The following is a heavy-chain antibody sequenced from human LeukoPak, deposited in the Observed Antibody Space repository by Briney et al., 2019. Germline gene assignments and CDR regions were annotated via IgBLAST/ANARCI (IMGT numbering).Heavy chain of an antibody. CDR2: IKSKTDGRAT. CDR1: GFTFSSYW. J-gene: IGHJ3*02. V-gene: IGHV3-15*01. CDR3: TTDRPGWNDGTDAFDI. Sequence: GGSLRISCIASGFTFSSYWMSWVRQSPGKWLEWVGRIKSKTDGRATHYAAPVIGRFTVSRDDSKNTLYLQMNSLNTEDTAVYFCTTDRPGWNDGTDAFDIWGQGTMVTVSS. D-gene: IGHD1-1*01.